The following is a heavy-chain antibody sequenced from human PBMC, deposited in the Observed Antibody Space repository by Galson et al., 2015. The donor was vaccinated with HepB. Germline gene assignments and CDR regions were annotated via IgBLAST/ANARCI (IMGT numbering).Heavy chain of an antibody. CDR1: GYTFTNYG. CDR2: ISASNGNT. CDR3: ARDVGYSSSWYYYYYYMDV. V-gene: IGHV1-18*01. Sequence: SVKVSCKASGYTFTNYGISWVRQAPGQGLEWMGWISASNGNTSYAQKLQDRVAMTTDTSTSTAYMELRSLRSDDTAVYYCARDVGYSSSWYYYYYYMDVWGKGTTVIVSS. D-gene: IGHD6-13*01. J-gene: IGHJ6*03.